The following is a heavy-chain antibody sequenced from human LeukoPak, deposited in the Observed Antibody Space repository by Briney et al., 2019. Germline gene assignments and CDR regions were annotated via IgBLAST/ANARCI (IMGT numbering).Heavy chain of an antibody. CDR1: GLPFSSYA. V-gene: IGHV3-30*18. Sequence: GGSLRLSCAASGLPFSSYAMHWVRRAPGKGLEWVALISYDGSNEHYADSVKGRFTISRDNSKNTLFLQMNSLRAEDTAVYYCAKGTSRFSEEYAGNSKDYYYYYAMDVWGQGTTVTVSS. J-gene: IGHJ6*02. D-gene: IGHD4-23*01. CDR3: AKGTSRFSEEYAGNSKDYYYYYAMDV. CDR2: ISYDGSNE.